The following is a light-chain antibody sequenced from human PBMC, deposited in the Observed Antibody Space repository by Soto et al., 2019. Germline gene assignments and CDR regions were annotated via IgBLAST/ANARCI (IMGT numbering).Light chain of an antibody. CDR3: QAYDYILTASV. CDR2: DVN. Sequence: QSVLTQPRSVSASPGQSVTISCTGTSSDVGSYKSVSWYQQYPGKAPKLMIYDVNKRPSGVPDRFSGSKSGTSASLAITGLQAEDEADYYCQAYDYILTASVFGGGTKLTVL. CDR1: SSDVGSYKS. V-gene: IGLV2-11*01. J-gene: IGLJ3*02.